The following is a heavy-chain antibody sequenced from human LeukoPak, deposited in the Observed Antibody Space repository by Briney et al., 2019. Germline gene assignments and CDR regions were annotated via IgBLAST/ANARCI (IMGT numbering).Heavy chain of an antibody. V-gene: IGHV3-53*01. Sequence: GGSLRLSCAASGFTVSSNYMSWVRQAPGKGLEWVSVIYSGGSTYYADSVKGRFTISRDNYKNTPYLQMNSVRADDTAVYYCAREDQQLAGNLDYWGQGTLVTVSS. CDR1: GFTVSSNY. J-gene: IGHJ4*02. CDR2: IYSGGST. CDR3: AREDQQLAGNLDY. D-gene: IGHD6-13*01.